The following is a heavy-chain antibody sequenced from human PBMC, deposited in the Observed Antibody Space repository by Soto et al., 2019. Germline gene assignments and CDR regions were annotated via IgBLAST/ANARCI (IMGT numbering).Heavy chain of an antibody. Sequence: EVQLLESGGDLVQPRGSLRLSCAASGFTFTNYLMTWVRQAPGKGLEWVSSIDKSGGDTYYADSVKGRFTISRDNSKNTLYLQMNGLRAEDTALYYCAKDTYSRSWYFWGQGTLVTVSS. CDR3: AKDTYSRSWYF. CDR1: GFTFTNYL. CDR2: IDKSGGDT. J-gene: IGHJ4*02. V-gene: IGHV3-23*05. D-gene: IGHD2-2*01.